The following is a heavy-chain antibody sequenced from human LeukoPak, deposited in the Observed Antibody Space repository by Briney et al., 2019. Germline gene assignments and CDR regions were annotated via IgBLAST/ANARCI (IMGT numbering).Heavy chain of an antibody. CDR2: IIPIFGTA. Sequence: GASVTVSFKASGGTFITYAISWLRQAPGQGLEWMGGIIPIFGTANYAQKFQGRVTITADESTSTAYMELSSLRSEDTAVYYCARYSYGYGYWGQGTLVTVSS. CDR1: GGTFITYA. CDR3: ARYSYGYGY. D-gene: IGHD5-18*01. J-gene: IGHJ4*02. V-gene: IGHV1-69*13.